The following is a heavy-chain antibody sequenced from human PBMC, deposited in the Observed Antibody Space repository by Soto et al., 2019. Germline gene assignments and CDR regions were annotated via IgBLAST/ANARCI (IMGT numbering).Heavy chain of an antibody. CDR1: GFTFSSYA. CDR3: ESEGHDY. CDR2: ISYDGSNK. J-gene: IGHJ4*02. V-gene: IGHV3-30-3*01. Sequence: QVQLVESGGGAVQPGRSLRLSCAASGFTFSSYAMHWVRQAPGKGREWVAVISYDGSNKYYADSVKGRFTISRDNSKNTLDLQMNILRAEDTAVYYCESEGHDYWGQGTLVTVSS.